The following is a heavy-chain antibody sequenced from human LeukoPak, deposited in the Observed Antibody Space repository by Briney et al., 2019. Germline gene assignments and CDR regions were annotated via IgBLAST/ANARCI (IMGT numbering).Heavy chain of an antibody. Sequence: SETLSLTCTVSGYSISSGDYWGWIRQPPGKGLEWIGEIYHSGSTNYNPSLKSRVTISLDKSKNQFSLRLNSVTAADTAVYYCARGDNSIASFDYWGQGTLVTVSS. CDR2: IYHSGST. CDR1: GYSISSGDY. J-gene: IGHJ4*02. CDR3: ARGDNSIASFDY. V-gene: IGHV4-38-2*02. D-gene: IGHD4-23*01.